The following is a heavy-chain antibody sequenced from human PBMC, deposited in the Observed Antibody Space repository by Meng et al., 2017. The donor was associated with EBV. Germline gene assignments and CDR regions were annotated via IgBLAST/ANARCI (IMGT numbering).Heavy chain of an antibody. J-gene: IGHJ4*02. D-gene: IGHD3-16*01. Sequence: LEGCVRSLGKPDETLATPCTLFGFSLRTSGVGVCGILQPQVETVPWLAIIYLDNDNRDSTTLNNKLTITKDTANSQVVLTMTNVDPVDTATYYCALRHMMQEDEKPPSFDHWGQGTLVTVSS. CDR1: GFSLRTSGVG. V-gene: IGHV2-5*02. CDR2: IYLDNDN. CDR3: ALRHMMQEDEKPPSFDH.